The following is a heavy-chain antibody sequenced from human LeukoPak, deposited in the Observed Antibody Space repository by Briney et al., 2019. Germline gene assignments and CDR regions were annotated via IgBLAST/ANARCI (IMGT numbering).Heavy chain of an antibody. CDR2: IKQDGSEK. J-gene: IGHJ3*02. CDR3: ARDIRSRWLQLRSAFDI. V-gene: IGHV3-7*01. CDR1: GFTFSSYW. Sequence: GGSLRLSCAASGFTFSSYWMSWVRQAPGKGLEWVANIKQDGSEKYNVDSVKGRFTISRDNAKNSLYLQMNSLRAEDTAVYYCARDIRSRWLQLRSAFDIWGQGTMVTVSS. D-gene: IGHD5-24*01.